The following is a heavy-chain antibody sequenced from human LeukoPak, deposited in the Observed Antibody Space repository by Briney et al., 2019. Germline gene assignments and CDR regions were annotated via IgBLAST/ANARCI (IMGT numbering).Heavy chain of an antibody. CDR3: ANILGYYDSSGNEPTPDY. CDR2: ISGSGGST. D-gene: IGHD3-22*01. CDR1: GFTFSSYA. Sequence: PGGSLRLSCAASGFTFSSYAMSWVRQAPGKGLEWVSAISGSGGSTYYADSVKGRFTISRDNSKNTLYLQMNSLGAEDTAVYYCANILGYYDSSGNEPTPDYWGQGTLVTVSS. J-gene: IGHJ4*02. V-gene: IGHV3-23*01.